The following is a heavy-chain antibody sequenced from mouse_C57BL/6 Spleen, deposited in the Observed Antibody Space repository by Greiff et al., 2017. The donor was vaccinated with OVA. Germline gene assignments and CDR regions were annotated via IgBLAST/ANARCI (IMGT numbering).Heavy chain of an antibody. D-gene: IGHD2-2*01. Sequence: EVKVEESGGGLVQPKGSLKLSCAASGFSFNTYAMNWVRQAPGKGLEWVARIRSKSNNYATYYADSVKDRFTISRDDSESMLYLQMNNLKTEDTAMYYCVRHDGYDGRSYAMDYWGQGTSVTVSS. CDR1: GFSFNTYA. V-gene: IGHV10-1*01. J-gene: IGHJ4*01. CDR3: VRHDGYDGRSYAMDY. CDR2: IRSKSNNYAT.